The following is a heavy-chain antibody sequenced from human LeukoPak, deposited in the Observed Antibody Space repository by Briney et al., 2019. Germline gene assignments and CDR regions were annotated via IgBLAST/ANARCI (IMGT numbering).Heavy chain of an antibody. J-gene: IGHJ3*02. CDR1: GYSISSGYY. V-gene: IGHV4-38-2*02. Sequence: SETLSLTCTVSGYSISSGYYWGWIRQPPGKGLEWIGSIYHSGSTYYNPSLKSRVTISVDTSKNQFSLKLSSVTAADTAVYYCARVFGYYDSSGYHDAFDIWGQGTMVTVSS. CDR2: IYHSGST. CDR3: ARVFGYYDSSGYHDAFDI. D-gene: IGHD3-22*01.